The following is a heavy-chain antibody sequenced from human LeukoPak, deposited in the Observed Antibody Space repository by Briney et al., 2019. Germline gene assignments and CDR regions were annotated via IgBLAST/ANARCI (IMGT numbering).Heavy chain of an antibody. Sequence: GGSLRLSCAASGFTFSGSAMHWVRQASGEGLEWVGRIRSKANSYATAYAASVKGRFTISRDDSKNTAYLQMNSLKTEDTAVYYCTSSSGSIDYWGQGTLVTVSS. CDR3: TSSSGSIDY. D-gene: IGHD3-22*01. J-gene: IGHJ4*02. CDR2: IRSKANSYAT. V-gene: IGHV3-73*01. CDR1: GFTFSGSA.